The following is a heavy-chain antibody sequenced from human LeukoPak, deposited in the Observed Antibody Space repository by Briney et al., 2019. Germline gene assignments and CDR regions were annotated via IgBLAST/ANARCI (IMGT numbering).Heavy chain of an antibody. J-gene: IGHJ5*02. V-gene: IGHV1-69*13. Sequence: ASVKVSCKASGGTFSSYAISWVRQAPGQGLEWMGGIIPIFGTANYAQKFQGRVTITAGESTSTAYMELSSLRSEDTAVYYCARVWSKYYYGSGGSFDPWGQGTLVTVSS. D-gene: IGHD3-10*01. CDR2: IIPIFGTA. CDR1: GGTFSSYA. CDR3: ARVWSKYYYGSGGSFDP.